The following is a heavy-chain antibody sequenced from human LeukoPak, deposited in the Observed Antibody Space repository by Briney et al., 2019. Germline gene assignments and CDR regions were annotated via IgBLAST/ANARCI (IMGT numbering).Heavy chain of an antibody. CDR3: ARGDYDILTGSPDGEDY. CDR1: GFTFSTSA. Sequence: SLRLSCVVSGFTFSTSALSWVRQAPGKGPEWIGYIYYSGSTYYNPSLKSRVTISVDTSKNQFSLKLSSVTAADTAVYYCARGDYDILTGSPDGEDYWGQGTLVTISS. V-gene: IGHV4-30-4*08. CDR2: IYYSGST. D-gene: IGHD3-9*01. J-gene: IGHJ4*02.